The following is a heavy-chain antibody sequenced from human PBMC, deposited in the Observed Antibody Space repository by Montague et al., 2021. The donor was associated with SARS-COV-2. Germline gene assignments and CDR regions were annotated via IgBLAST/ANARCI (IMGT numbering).Heavy chain of an antibody. CDR3: ARVRYSDGWTFDY. CDR2: VYSSGST. J-gene: IGHJ4*02. Sequence: SETLSLTCTVSSGSIRHYYWSWIRQPPGKGLELIGYVYSSGSTNYNPSLEGRVTMSVDTSKNQFSLKLISVTAADTAVYYCARVRYSDGWTFDYWGQGTLVTVSS. CDR1: SGSIRHYY. D-gene: IGHD6-19*01. V-gene: IGHV4-59*13.